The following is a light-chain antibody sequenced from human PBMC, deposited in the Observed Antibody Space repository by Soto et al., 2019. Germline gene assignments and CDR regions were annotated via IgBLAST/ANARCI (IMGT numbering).Light chain of an antibody. CDR2: LGS. V-gene: IGKV2-28*01. CDR1: QSLLHSNGYNY. Sequence: DIVMTQSPLSLTVTPGEPASISCRSSQSLLHSNGYNYLDWYVQKPGQSPQVLIHLGSYRASGVPDGLSGSGSGTDFTLKISRVEAEDVGVYYCMQALQTPYTFGQGTKLEIK. CDR3: MQALQTPYT. J-gene: IGKJ2*01.